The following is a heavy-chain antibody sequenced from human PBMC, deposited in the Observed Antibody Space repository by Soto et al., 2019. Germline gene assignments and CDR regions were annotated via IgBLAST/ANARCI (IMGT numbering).Heavy chain of an antibody. CDR2: IYYSGST. J-gene: IGHJ3*02. Sequence: PSETLSLTCAVYGGSFSGYYWTWIRQSPGKGLEWIGYIYYSGSTNYDPSLKSRVTISVDTSKNQFSLKLSSVTAADTAVYYCARALILTGYYIHDAFDIWGQGTMVS. CDR1: GGSFSGYY. V-gene: IGHV4-59*01. CDR3: ARALILTGYYIHDAFDI. D-gene: IGHD3-9*01.